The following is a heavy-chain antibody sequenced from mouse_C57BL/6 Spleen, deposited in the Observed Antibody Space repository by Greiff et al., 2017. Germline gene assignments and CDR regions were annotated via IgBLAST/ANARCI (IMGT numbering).Heavy chain of an antibody. Sequence: EVKLVESGGGLVKPGGSLKLSCAASGFPFSSYAMSWVRQTPEKRLEWVATISDGGSYTYYPDNVKGRFTISRDNAKNNLYLQMSHLKAEDTAMYYCARDWDNWYFDVWGTGTTVTVSS. CDR3: ARDWDNWYFDV. CDR2: ISDGGSYT. J-gene: IGHJ1*03. V-gene: IGHV5-4*01. D-gene: IGHD4-1*01. CDR1: GFPFSSYA.